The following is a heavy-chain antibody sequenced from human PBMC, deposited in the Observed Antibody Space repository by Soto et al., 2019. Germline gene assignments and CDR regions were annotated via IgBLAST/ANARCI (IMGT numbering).Heavy chain of an antibody. Sequence: GGSLRLSCAASGFTFSSNWMSWVRQAPGKGLEWVANIKQDGSEKYYVDSVKGRFTISRDNAKNSLYLQMNSLRAEDTAVYYCAREHWLRYDIGYWGQGT. CDR2: IKQDGSEK. J-gene: IGHJ4*02. CDR1: GFTFSSNW. D-gene: IGHD5-12*01. V-gene: IGHV3-7*01. CDR3: AREHWLRYDIGY.